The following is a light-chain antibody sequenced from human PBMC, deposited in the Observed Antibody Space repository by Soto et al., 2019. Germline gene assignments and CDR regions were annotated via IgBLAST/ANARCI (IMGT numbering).Light chain of an antibody. Sequence: QCARTQSASGSGAPGQRGTISCSGNDSNIGRNYVYWYQQLPGTAPQLLIYRNSQRPSGVPDRFSGSKSGTSASLAISGLRSEDEADYYCAAWDDNLSGLYVFGAGTKVTVL. J-gene: IGLJ1*01. CDR3: AAWDDNLSGLYV. CDR2: RNS. CDR1: DSNIGRNY. V-gene: IGLV1-47*01.